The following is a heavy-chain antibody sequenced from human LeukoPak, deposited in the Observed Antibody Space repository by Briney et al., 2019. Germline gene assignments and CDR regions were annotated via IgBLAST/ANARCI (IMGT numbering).Heavy chain of an antibody. CDR1: GSILSSFA. Sequence: QSRRSLRPSCAPSGSILSSFATSWVRPAARKVREWVSIILAIGGSTYYADSVKGRFTISRDNSKNTLYLQMNRLRAEDTAAYYCAKVGVETNYGDPYYFDYWGQGTLVTVSS. CDR2: ILAIGGST. D-gene: IGHD4-17*01. CDR3: AKVGVETNYGDPYYFDY. V-gene: IGHV3-23*01. J-gene: IGHJ4*02.